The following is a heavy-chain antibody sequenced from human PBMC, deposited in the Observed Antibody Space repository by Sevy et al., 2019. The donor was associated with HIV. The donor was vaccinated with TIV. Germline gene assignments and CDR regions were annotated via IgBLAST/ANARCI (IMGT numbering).Heavy chain of an antibody. J-gene: IGHJ4*01. Sequence: ASVKVSCKASGYTFRKYYIHWVRQAPGHGLEWMGVINPDGGSTTYAEKFLDRVTMTSDTSTNTVYMKLSSLGSEDTAFYYCVRFSGGFPVSAVDFWGQGTLVTVSS. CDR3: VRFSGGFPVSAVDF. CDR1: GYTFRKYY. V-gene: IGHV1-46*01. CDR2: INPDGGST. D-gene: IGHD1-26*01.